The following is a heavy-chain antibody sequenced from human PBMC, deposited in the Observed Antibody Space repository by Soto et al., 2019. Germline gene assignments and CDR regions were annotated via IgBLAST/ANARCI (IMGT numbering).Heavy chain of an antibody. CDR1: GFLFNTYS. CDR3: ARDPRQGYDTDYWYFDY. CDR2: ISADGGRQ. Sequence: GGSLRLSCAASGFLFNTYSVHWVRQAPGKGLEWLAVISADGGRQYYADSVKGRFTISRDNSKYTLYLQMNSLRTEDTAVYYCARDPRQGYDTDYWYFDYWGQGTLVTVSS. V-gene: IGHV3-30-3*01. D-gene: IGHD3-3*01. J-gene: IGHJ4*02.